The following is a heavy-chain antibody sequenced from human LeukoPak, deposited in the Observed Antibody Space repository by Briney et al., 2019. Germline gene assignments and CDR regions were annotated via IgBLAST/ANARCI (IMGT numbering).Heavy chain of an antibody. CDR1: GFTFDDYA. V-gene: IGHV3-9*01. D-gene: IGHD2-2*01. CDR3: AKDMRGYYCSSTSCYGGMDV. J-gene: IGHJ6*02. Sequence: GRSLRLSCAVSGFTFDDYAMHWVRQAPGKGLEWVSGISWNSGSIDYADSMKGRFTISRDNAKNSLYLQMNSLRAEDTALYYCAKDMRGYYCSSTSCYGGMDVWGQGTTVTV. CDR2: ISWNSGSI.